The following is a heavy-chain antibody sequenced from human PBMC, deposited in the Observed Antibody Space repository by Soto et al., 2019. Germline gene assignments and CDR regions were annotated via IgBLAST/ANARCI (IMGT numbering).Heavy chain of an antibody. CDR2: ISYDGSNK. CDR1: GFTFSSYA. CDR3: ARDLAAADSFKYYYYGMDV. V-gene: IGHV3-30-3*01. J-gene: IGHJ6*02. Sequence: GGSLRLSCAASGFTFSSYAMHWVRQAPGKGLEWVAVISYDGSNKYYADSVKGRFTISRDNSKNTLYLQMNSLRAEDTAVYYFARDLAAADSFKYYYYGMDVWGQGTTVTVSS. D-gene: IGHD6-13*01.